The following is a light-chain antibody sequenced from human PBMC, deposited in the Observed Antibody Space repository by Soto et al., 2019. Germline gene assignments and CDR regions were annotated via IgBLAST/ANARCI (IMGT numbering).Light chain of an antibody. CDR2: AAS. V-gene: IGKV1-39*01. J-gene: IGKJ1*01. Sequence: DIQMTQSPSSLSSSVGDRVTITCRAGQTIIRYLSWYQQKPGKAPKLLISAASSLQSGVPSRFNGSRSGTEFTLTITXXXXXDSATYYCQQTYXXXXTFG. CDR3: QQTYXXXXT. CDR1: QTIIRY.